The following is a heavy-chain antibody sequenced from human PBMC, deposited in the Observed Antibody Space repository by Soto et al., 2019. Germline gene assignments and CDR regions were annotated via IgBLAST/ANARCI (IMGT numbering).Heavy chain of an antibody. Sequence: ETLSLTCTVSGGSISSSSYYWGWIRQPPGKGLEWIGSIYYSGSTYYNPSLKSRVTISVDTSKNQFSLKLSSVTAADTAVYYCARRPYYYGSGAQYYFDYWGQGTLVTVSS. CDR1: GGSISSSSYY. D-gene: IGHD3-10*01. CDR3: ARRPYYYGSGAQYYFDY. J-gene: IGHJ4*02. CDR2: IYYSGST. V-gene: IGHV4-39*01.